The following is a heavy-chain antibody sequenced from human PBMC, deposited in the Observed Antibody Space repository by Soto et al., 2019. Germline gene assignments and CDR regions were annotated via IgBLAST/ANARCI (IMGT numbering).Heavy chain of an antibody. CDR2: INHSGST. CDR3: ARNYDRNGYYYAYYFDD. V-gene: IGHV4-34*01. J-gene: IGHJ4*02. CDR1: GGSFSGYY. D-gene: IGHD3-22*01. Sequence: PSETLSLTCAVYGGSFSGYYWSWIRQPPGKGLEWIGEINHSGSTNYNPSLKSRVTISVDTSKNQFSLKLSSVTAADTAVYFCARNYDRNGYYYAYYFDDWGQGTLVTVSS.